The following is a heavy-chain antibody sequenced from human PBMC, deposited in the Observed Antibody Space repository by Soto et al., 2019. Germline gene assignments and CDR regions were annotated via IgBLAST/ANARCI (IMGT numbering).Heavy chain of an antibody. D-gene: IGHD2-15*01. Sequence: PGGSLRLSCAASGFTFSSYGMHWVRQAPGKGLEWVAVIWYDGSNKYYADSVKGRFTISRDNSKNTLYLQMNSLRAEDTAVYYCARDLARMGGMDVWGQGTTVTVSS. CDR2: IWYDGSNK. CDR3: ARDLARMGGMDV. CDR1: GFTFSSYG. V-gene: IGHV3-33*01. J-gene: IGHJ6*02.